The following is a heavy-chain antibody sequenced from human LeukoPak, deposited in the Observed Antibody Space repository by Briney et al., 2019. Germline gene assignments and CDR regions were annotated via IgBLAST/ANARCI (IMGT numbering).Heavy chain of an antibody. CDR1: GYTFTSYG. Sequence: ASVKVSCKASGYTFTSYGITWVRQAPGQGLEWMGWISAYNTNTSSAQNLRGRVTMTIDTSTSTAYMELRSLRSDDTAVYYCARDRSGYEGGDFWGQGTLVTVSS. D-gene: IGHD5-12*01. CDR3: ARDRSGYEGGDF. J-gene: IGHJ4*02. V-gene: IGHV1-18*01. CDR2: ISAYNTNT.